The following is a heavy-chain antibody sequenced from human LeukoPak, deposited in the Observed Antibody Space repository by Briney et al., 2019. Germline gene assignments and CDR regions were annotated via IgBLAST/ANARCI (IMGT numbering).Heavy chain of an antibody. V-gene: IGHV3-30*18. CDR3: AKYIGLLDYYYYGMGV. CDR2: ISYDGSNK. Sequence: PGGSLRLSCAASGFTFSSYGMHWVRQAPGKGLEWVAVISYDGSNKYYADSVKGRFTISRDNSKNTLYLQMNSLRAEDTAVCYCAKYIGLLDYYYYGMGVWGKGTTVTVSS. CDR1: GFTFSSYG. J-gene: IGHJ6*04. D-gene: IGHD2-8*01.